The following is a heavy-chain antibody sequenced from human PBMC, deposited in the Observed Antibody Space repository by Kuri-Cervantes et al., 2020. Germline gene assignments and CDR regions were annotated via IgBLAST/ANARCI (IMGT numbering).Heavy chain of an antibody. CDR1: EFSISTFW. J-gene: IGHJ6*04. V-gene: IGHV3-74*01. CDR2: INSDGSTI. D-gene: IGHD6-25*01. CDR3: ARGGFSHNLDV. Sequence: GGSLRLSCEPSEFSISTFWMHWVRQVPGKGLVWVPRINSDGSTIDYADSVKGRFTISRDNAKDVVYLQMNTLGADDTAVYYCARGGFSHNLDVWGKGTAVTVSS.